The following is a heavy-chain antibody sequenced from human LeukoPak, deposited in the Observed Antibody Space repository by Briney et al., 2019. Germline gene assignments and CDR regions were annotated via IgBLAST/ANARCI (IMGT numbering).Heavy chain of an antibody. V-gene: IGHV3-30*02. CDR2: IRSDGSNK. Sequence: GGSLRLSCAASGFTFSSYGMHWVRQAPGKGLEWVAFIRSDGSNKYYADSVKGRFTISRDNSKNTLYLQMNSLRAEDTAVYYCAKAVAEYCSGGSCGYFDYWGQGTLVTVSS. D-gene: IGHD2-15*01. CDR3: AKAVAEYCSGGSCGYFDY. CDR1: GFTFSSYG. J-gene: IGHJ4*02.